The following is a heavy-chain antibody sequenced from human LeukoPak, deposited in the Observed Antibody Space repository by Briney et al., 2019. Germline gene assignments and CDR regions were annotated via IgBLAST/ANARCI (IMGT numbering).Heavy chain of an antibody. CDR3: ARWKEAEYFQH. CDR2: IYHTGNT. V-gene: IGHV4-38-2*01. CDR1: GYSISSGYY. Sequence: SETLPLTCVVSGYSISSGYYWGWIRQPPGKGLEWIGSIYHTGNTYSNPSLQSRVILSVDTSKNQFSLKLTSVTAADTAVYYCARWKEAEYFQHWGQGTLVTVSS. D-gene: IGHD1-1*01. J-gene: IGHJ1*01.